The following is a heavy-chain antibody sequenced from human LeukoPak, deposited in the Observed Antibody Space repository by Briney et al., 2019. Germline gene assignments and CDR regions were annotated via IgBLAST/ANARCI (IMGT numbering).Heavy chain of an antibody. CDR3: VKITSVTGGDC. CDR1: GFTFSAYA. CDR2: ISNNGGSS. D-gene: IGHD1-1*01. J-gene: IGHJ4*02. V-gene: IGHV3-64D*09. Sequence: PGGSLRLSCSASGFTFSAYAMYWVRQAPGKGLKYVSGISNNGGSSLYADSVKGRFTISRDNSKNTLYLQMSSLRAEDTAVYYCVKITSVTGGDCWGQGTRLTVSS.